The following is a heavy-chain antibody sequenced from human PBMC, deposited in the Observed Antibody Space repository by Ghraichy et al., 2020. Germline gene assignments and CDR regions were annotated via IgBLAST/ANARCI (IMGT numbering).Heavy chain of an antibody. CDR3: AAGRVRDY. J-gene: IGHJ4*02. CDR2: IKSKSDGGTI. D-gene: IGHD3-10*01. CDR1: GITFGSAV. Sequence: GGSRRLSCAASGITFGSAVMTWVRQAPGKGLEWVGRIKSKSDGGTIGYAAPVKGRFTISRDDSTNTLYLQMNSLQTDDTAVYYCAAGRVRDYWGQGTLVIVSS. V-gene: IGHV3-15*01.